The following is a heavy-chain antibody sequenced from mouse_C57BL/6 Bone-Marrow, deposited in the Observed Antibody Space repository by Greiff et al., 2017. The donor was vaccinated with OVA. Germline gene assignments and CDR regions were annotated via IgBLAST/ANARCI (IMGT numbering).Heavy chain of an antibody. D-gene: IGHD2-4*01. Sequence: EVKLQQSGPELVKPGDSVKISCKASGYSFTGYFMNWVMQSHGKSLEWIGRINPYNGDTFYNQKFKGKATLTVDKSSSTAHMELRSLTSEDAAVYYCAAYFPYDYDGAWFAYWGQGTLVTVSA. CDR3: AAYFPYDYDGAWFAY. J-gene: IGHJ3*01. V-gene: IGHV1-20*01. CDR2: INPYNGDT. CDR1: GYSFTGYF.